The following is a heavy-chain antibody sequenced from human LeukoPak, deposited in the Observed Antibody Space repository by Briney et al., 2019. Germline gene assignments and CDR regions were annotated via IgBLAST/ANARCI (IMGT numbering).Heavy chain of an antibody. CDR2: MNSNSGNT. CDR1: GYTFTSYG. CDR3: ARGWSNYGSGSYNRYNWFDP. D-gene: IGHD3-10*01. Sequence: ASVKVSCKASGYTFTSYGISWVRQAPGQGLEWMGWMNSNSGNTGYAQKFQGRVTMTRNTSISTAYMELSSLRSEDTAVYYCARGWSNYGSGSYNRYNWFDPWGQGTLVTVSS. J-gene: IGHJ5*02. V-gene: IGHV1-8*02.